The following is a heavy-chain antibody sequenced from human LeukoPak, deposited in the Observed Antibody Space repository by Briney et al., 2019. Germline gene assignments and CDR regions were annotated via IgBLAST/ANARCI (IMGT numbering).Heavy chain of an antibody. Sequence: KPSETLSLTCTVSGGSISSYYWSWFRQPPAQGLEWMGYIYYSGSTNYNPSLKSRVTISVATSKNQFSLKLSSVTAADTAVYYCARVRGLRYFDWLWDYWGQGTLVTVSS. D-gene: IGHD3-9*01. V-gene: IGHV4-59*01. CDR1: GGSISSYY. CDR3: ARVRGLRYFDWLWDY. J-gene: IGHJ4*02. CDR2: IYYSGST.